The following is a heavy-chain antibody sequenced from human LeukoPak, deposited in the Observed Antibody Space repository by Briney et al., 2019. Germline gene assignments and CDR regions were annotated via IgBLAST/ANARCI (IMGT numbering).Heavy chain of an antibody. CDR3: ARQDTAMVRKTYYFDY. Sequence: NPSETLSLTCAVYGGSSSGYYWSWIRQPPGKGLEWIGEINHSGSTNYNPSLKSRVTISVDTSKNQFSLKLSSVTAADTAVYYCARQDTAMVRKTYYFDYWGQGTLVTVSS. J-gene: IGHJ4*02. V-gene: IGHV4-34*01. CDR1: GGSSSGYY. CDR2: INHSGST. D-gene: IGHD5-18*01.